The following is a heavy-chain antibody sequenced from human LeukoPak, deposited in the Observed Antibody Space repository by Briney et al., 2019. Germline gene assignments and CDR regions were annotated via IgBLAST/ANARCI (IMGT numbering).Heavy chain of an antibody. CDR2: VSYNGRT. CDR1: GDSISTYS. D-gene: IGHD4-11*01. CDR3: AREHGSWSYRYCFFVDL. Sequence: SETLSLTCSVSGDSISTYSWSWIRQTPGKGLEWIVHVSYNGRTDYNPSLRNRATISLGTSRTQFSLTLSSMTPADTAVYYCAREHGSWSYRYCFFVDLWGKGTTVTVSS. J-gene: IGHJ6*03. V-gene: IGHV4-59*01.